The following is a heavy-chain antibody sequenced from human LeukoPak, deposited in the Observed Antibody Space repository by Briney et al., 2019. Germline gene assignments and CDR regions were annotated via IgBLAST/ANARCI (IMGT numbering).Heavy chain of an antibody. J-gene: IGHJ4*02. Sequence: ASVKVSCKASGGTFSSYAISWVRQAPGQGLEWMGGIIPIFGTANYAQKFQGRVTITADESTSTAYMELSSLRSEDTAVYYCARAPPATQTEYFDYWGQETLVTVSS. CDR3: ARAPPATQTEYFDY. D-gene: IGHD1-14*01. V-gene: IGHV1-69*13. CDR2: IIPIFGTA. CDR1: GGTFSSYA.